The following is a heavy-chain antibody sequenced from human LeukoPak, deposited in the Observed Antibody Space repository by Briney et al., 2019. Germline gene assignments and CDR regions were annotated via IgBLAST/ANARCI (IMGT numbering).Heavy chain of an antibody. CDR1: GYSFTRYW. J-gene: IGHJ5*02. CDR2: IYPGDSDT. Sequence: PGESLKISCKGSGYSFTRYWIGWVRQMPGKGLEWMGIIYPGDSDTKYSPSCQGQVTISADKSITTAYLQWSSLKASDTAMYYCARRAYGSGSSTRHFDPWGQGTLVTVSS. D-gene: IGHD3-10*01. CDR3: ARRAYGSGSSTRHFDP. V-gene: IGHV5-51*01.